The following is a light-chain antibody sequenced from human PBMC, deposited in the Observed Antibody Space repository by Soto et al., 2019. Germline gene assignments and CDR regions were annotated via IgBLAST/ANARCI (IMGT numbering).Light chain of an antibody. Sequence: EIALTQSPGTLSLSPGARATLSCRASQTFTGNNLGWYQQKPGQAPRLLIYDASSRAPGIPARFSGRGSGTDITITINSLEPEDFAVYYGQQRSNWPPFTFGGGTKVDIK. CDR3: QQRSNWPPFT. V-gene: IGKV3-11*01. CDR1: QTFTGNN. CDR2: DAS. J-gene: IGKJ4*01.